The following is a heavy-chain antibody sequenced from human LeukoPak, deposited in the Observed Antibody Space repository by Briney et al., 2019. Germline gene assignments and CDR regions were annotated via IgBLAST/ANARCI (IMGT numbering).Heavy chain of an antibody. Sequence: SGGSLRLSCAASGFTFDDYAMHWVRQAPGKGLEWVSGISWNSGSIGYADSVKGRFTISRDNAKNSLYLQMNSLRAEDTALYYCAKDMFSSSWYGGWFDPWGQGTLVTVS. D-gene: IGHD6-13*01. CDR2: ISWNSGSI. CDR3: AKDMFSSSWYGGWFDP. J-gene: IGHJ5*02. V-gene: IGHV3-9*01. CDR1: GFTFDDYA.